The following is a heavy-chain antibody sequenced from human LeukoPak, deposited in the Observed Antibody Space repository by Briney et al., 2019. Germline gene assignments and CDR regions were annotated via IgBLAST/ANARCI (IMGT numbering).Heavy chain of an antibody. J-gene: IGHJ4*02. D-gene: IGHD6-19*01. V-gene: IGHV4-4*07. Sequence: SETLSLTCTVSGGSISNYYWSWIRQPAGKGLEWIGRVYTSGSTNYNPSLKSRVTMSVDTSKNQFSLQLSSVTAADTAIYYCAREEYSSAPVDYWGQGILVTVSS. CDR2: VYTSGST. CDR1: GGSISNYY. CDR3: AREEYSSAPVDY.